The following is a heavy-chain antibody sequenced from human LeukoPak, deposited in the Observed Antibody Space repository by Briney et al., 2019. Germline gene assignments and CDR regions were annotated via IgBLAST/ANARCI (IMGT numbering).Heavy chain of an antibody. Sequence: PGRSLRLSCAASGFPFSDYAMYWVRQAPGKGLGWVAAISYDGNNKYYADSVKGRFTISRDNSKNTLYLQMNSLRAEDTAVYYCAKGALIAAAGTDYYYGMDVWGQGTTVTVSS. J-gene: IGHJ6*02. D-gene: IGHD6-13*01. V-gene: IGHV3-30-3*01. CDR3: AKGALIAAAGTDYYYGMDV. CDR1: GFPFSDYA. CDR2: ISYDGNNK.